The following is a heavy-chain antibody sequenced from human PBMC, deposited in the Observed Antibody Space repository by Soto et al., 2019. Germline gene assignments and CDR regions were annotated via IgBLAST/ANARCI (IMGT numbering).Heavy chain of an antibody. Sequence: AASVKVSCKSSGYTFTSYDINCVRQATGQGLEWMGWTNPNSGNTGYAQKFQGRVTMTRNTSISTAYMELSSLRSEDTAVYYCARGRSVVDLFDIWGQGTMVTVSS. D-gene: IGHD2-15*01. V-gene: IGHV1-8*01. CDR2: TNPNSGNT. CDR1: GYTFTSYD. CDR3: ARGRSVVDLFDI. J-gene: IGHJ3*02.